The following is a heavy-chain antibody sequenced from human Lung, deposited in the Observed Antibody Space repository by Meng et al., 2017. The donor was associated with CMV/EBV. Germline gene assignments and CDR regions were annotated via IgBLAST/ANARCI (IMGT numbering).Heavy chain of an antibody. V-gene: IGHV1-69*02. D-gene: IGHD3-16*01. CDR2: IIPVLGLA. Sequence: SVXVSCKPSGGTFGNYTITWVRQAPGQGPEWMGRIIPVLGLANYAQKFKGRVTITADRLTGTVYMDLTSLRSDDTAVYYWATDWVGGWFDPWGQGTLVTVSS. CDR1: GGTFGNYT. J-gene: IGHJ5*02. CDR3: ATDWVGGWFDP.